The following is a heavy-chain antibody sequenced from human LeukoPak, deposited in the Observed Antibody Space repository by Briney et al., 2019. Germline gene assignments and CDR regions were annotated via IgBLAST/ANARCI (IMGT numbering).Heavy chain of an antibody. CDR1: GYTFTSYY. CDR3: ARALLPGIAAAATSY. Sequence: GASLKVSCKASGYTFTSYYMHWVRQAPGQGLEWMGIINPSGGSTSYAQKFQGRVTMTRDTSTSTVYMELSSLRSEDTAVYYCARALLPGIAAAATSYWGQGTLVTVSS. CDR2: INPSGGST. J-gene: IGHJ4*02. V-gene: IGHV1-46*01. D-gene: IGHD6-13*01.